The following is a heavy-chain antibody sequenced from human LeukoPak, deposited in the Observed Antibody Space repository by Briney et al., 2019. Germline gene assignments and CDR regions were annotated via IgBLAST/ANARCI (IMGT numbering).Heavy chain of an antibody. V-gene: IGHV3-48*03. CDR1: GYTFSSYE. CDR3: AKDLLDYYDSSGYCDY. J-gene: IGHJ4*02. CDR2: ISSSGSTI. D-gene: IGHD3-22*01. Sequence: GGSLRLSCAASGYTFSSYEMNWVRQAPGKGLEWVSYISSSGSTIYYADSVKGRFTISRDNANNSLYLQINSLRAEDTAVYYCAKDLLDYYDSSGYCDYWGQGTLVTVSS.